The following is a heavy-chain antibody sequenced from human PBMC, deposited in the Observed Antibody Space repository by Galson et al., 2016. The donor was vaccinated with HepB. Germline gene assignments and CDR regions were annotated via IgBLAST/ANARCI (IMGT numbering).Heavy chain of an antibody. CDR3: ARRNMVVEPAAIPLSRYYYTHCMDV. Sequence: QSGAEVTQPGESLRISCKTSGSTFTSYWITWVRQMPGKGLEWMGRIDPSDSFSNYSPSFQGHVSMSVDKSISTAYLQWSSLEASDTATYYCARRNMVVEPAAIPLSRYYYTHCMDVWGKGTTVTV. V-gene: IGHV5-10-1*01. D-gene: IGHD2-2*01. CDR1: GSTFTSYW. J-gene: IGHJ6*03. CDR2: IDPSDSFS.